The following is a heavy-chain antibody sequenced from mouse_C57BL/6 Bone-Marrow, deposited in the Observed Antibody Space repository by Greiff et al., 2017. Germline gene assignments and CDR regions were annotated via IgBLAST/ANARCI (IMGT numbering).Heavy chain of an antibody. Sequence: EVQLQQSGGDLVKPGGSLKLTCAASGFTFSSYGMSWVRQTPDKRLEWVATISSGGSYTYYPDSVKGRFTISRDNAKNTLYLQMSSLKSEDTAMYYCARPAYYSNYVAYWGQGTLVTVSA. J-gene: IGHJ3*01. V-gene: IGHV5-6*01. CDR3: ARPAYYSNYVAY. CDR1: GFTFSSYG. CDR2: ISSGGSYT. D-gene: IGHD2-5*01.